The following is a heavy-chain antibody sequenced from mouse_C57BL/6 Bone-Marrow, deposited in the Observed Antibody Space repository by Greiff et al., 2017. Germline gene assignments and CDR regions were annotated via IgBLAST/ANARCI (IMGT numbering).Heavy chain of an antibody. CDR1: GYTFTSYG. D-gene: IGHD6-1*01. V-gene: IGHV1-81*01. CDR2: IYPGSGNT. CDR3: ARRDVSSPFAY. Sequence: VQLQQSGAELVKPGASVKMSCKASGYTFTSYGISWVKQRPGQGLEWIGGIYPGSGNTNYNEKFKGKATLTADKSSSTAYMELRGLTSEDSAVYFCARRDVSSPFAYWGQGTLVTVSA. J-gene: IGHJ3*01.